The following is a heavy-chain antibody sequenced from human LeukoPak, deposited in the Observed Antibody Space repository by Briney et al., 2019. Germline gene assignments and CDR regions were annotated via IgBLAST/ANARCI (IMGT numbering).Heavy chain of an antibody. CDR2: IIPIFGTA. Sequence: ASVKVSXKASGGTFSSYAISWVRQAPGQGLEWMGGIIPIFGTANYAQKFQGRVAITADESTSTAYMKLSSLRSEDTAVYYCARGDSNGYYYFDYWGQGTLVTVSS. V-gene: IGHV1-69*13. D-gene: IGHD3-22*01. J-gene: IGHJ4*02. CDR3: ARGDSNGYYYFDY. CDR1: GGTFSSYA.